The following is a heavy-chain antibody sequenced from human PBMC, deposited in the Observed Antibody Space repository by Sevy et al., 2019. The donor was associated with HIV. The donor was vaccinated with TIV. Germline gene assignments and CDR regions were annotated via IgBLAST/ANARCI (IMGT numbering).Heavy chain of an antibody. D-gene: IGHD3-3*01. CDR3: AKDLSRSDYDFWTVDAFDI. CDR2: ISYDGSNK. J-gene: IGHJ3*02. CDR1: GFTFSSYG. Sequence: GGSLRLSCAASGFTFSSYGMHWVRQAPGKGLEWVAVISYDGSNKYYAHSVKGRFTISGDNSKNTLYLQMNSLRAEDTAVYYCAKDLSRSDYDFWTVDAFDIWGQGTMVTVSS. V-gene: IGHV3-30*18.